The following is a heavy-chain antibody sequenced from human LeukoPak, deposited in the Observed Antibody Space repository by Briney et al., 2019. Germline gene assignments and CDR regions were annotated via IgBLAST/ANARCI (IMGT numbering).Heavy chain of an antibody. V-gene: IGHV3-15*01. CDR2: IKSKTDGGTT. CDR3: STGRQQLVFDY. Sequence: GGSHRLSGAASGFTFSNAWMSWVRQAPGKGLEWVGRIKSKTDGGTTDYAAPVKGRFTISRDDSKNTPYLQMNSLKTEDTAVYYCSTGRQQLVFDYWGQGTLVTVSS. D-gene: IGHD6-13*01. J-gene: IGHJ4*02. CDR1: GFTFSNAW.